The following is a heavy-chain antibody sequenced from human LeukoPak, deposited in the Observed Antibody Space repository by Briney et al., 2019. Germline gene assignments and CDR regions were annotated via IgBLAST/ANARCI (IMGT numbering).Heavy chain of an antibody. CDR1: GGTFSSYA. D-gene: IGHD5-24*01. J-gene: IGHJ4*02. V-gene: IGHV1-69*05. Sequence: GSSVKVSCKASGGTFSSYAISWVRQAPGQGLEWMGGIIPIFGTANYAQKFQGRVTITTDESTSTAYMELSSLRSEDTVVYYCARLRGWLQSAGYFDYWGQGTLVTVSS. CDR3: ARLRGWLQSAGYFDY. CDR2: IIPIFGTA.